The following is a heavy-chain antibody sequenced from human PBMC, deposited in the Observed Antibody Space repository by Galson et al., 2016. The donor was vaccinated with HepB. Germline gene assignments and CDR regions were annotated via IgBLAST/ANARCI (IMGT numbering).Heavy chain of an antibody. CDR3: ARDGYTSGWPGALEI. CDR2: TYYRSKWYY. D-gene: IGHD6-19*01. J-gene: IGHJ3*02. Sequence: CAISGDSVSGTTIAWNWIRHSPSRGLEWLGRTYYRSKWYYDYAGSVKSRITINPDTSRNQFSLQLNSVTPEDTAVYYCARDGYTSGWPGALEIWGQGTMVTVSS. CDR1: GDSVSGTTIA. V-gene: IGHV6-1*01.